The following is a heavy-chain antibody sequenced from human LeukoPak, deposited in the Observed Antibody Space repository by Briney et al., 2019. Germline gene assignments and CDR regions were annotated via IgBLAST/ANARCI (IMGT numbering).Heavy chain of an antibody. Sequence: GGSLRLSCAASGFTYSSYSMNGVRQAPGMGLEWVSYISSSSSTIYYADSVKGRFTISRDNAKNSLYLQMNSLRADDTAVYYCARDIMGGVTTGNYMDVWGKGTTVTVSS. CDR2: ISSSSSTI. V-gene: IGHV3-48*01. J-gene: IGHJ6*03. CDR3: ARDIMGGVTTGNYMDV. CDR1: GFTYSSYS. D-gene: IGHD4-11*01.